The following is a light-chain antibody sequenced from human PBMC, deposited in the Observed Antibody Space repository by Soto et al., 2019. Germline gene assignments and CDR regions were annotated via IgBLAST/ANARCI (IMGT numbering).Light chain of an antibody. V-gene: IGKV3-15*01. CDR1: QSVRSN. CDR3: QQHGNRPPIT. Sequence: EIEMTQSPATLSASPGDSATLSCWASQSVRSNVAWYQQRPGQAPKLLIYGASTRPAGIPARFSGSGSGTEVTLPITSVQSEDVLVYFCQQHGNRPPITFGQGTRVEIK. CDR2: GAS. J-gene: IGKJ5*01.